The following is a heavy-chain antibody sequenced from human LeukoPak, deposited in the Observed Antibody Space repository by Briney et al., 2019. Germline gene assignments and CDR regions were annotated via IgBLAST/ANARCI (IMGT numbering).Heavy chain of an antibody. V-gene: IGHV4-31*11. CDR3: ARLGYYDFWSGSNRALDY. Sequence: PLETLSLTCAVSGGSVSSDGFHWSWLRQPPGKGLEWIGYVYYSGSTYYNPSLKSRVTISVDTSKNQSSLKLSSVTAADTAVYYCARLGYYDFWSGSNRALDYWGQGTLVTVSS. J-gene: IGHJ4*02. D-gene: IGHD3-3*01. CDR2: VYYSGST. CDR1: GGSVSSDGFH.